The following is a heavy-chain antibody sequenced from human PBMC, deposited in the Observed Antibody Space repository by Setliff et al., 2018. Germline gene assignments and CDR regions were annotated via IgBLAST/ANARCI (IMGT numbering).Heavy chain of an antibody. CDR1: GYNFSNYW. J-gene: IGHJ5*02. Sequence: GESLKISCKGSGYNFSNYWIVWVRQMPGKGLEWMGMIYPDDSDTKYHPSFQGQVTISADKSISTAYLQWSSLKASDTAMYYCARALYPSSFIGHNWFDPWGQGTLVTVSS. D-gene: IGHD2-2*01. CDR2: IYPDDSDT. V-gene: IGHV5-51*01. CDR3: ARALYPSSFIGHNWFDP.